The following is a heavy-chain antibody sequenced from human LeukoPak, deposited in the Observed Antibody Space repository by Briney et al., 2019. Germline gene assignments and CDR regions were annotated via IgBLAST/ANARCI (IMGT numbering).Heavy chain of an antibody. CDR2: IFPIFGTA. D-gene: IGHD3-3*01. CDR3: ARDQITIFGVVIMGIGGFDP. Sequence: CSVKVSFKASGGTFSSYPISWVRQAPGQGLEWMGVIFPIFGTANYAEKLQGRVTITTDESTSTDYMELSSLRSEDTAVYYCARDQITIFGVVIMGIGGFDPWGQGTLVTVSS. V-gene: IGHV1-69*05. CDR1: GGTFSSYP. J-gene: IGHJ5*02.